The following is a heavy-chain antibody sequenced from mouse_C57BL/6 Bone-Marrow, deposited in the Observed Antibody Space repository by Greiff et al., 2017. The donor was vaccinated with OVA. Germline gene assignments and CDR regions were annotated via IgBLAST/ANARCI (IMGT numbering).Heavy chain of an antibody. D-gene: IGHD2-4*01. Sequence: EVQLVESGGDLVKPGGSLKLSCAASGFTFSSYGMSWVRQTPDKRLEWVATISSGGSYTYYPDSVKGRFTIPRDNAKNTLYLQMSSLKSEDTAMYYCARIYYDYDGFAYWGQGTLVTVSA. V-gene: IGHV5-6*01. CDR3: ARIYYDYDGFAY. CDR2: ISSGGSYT. CDR1: GFTFSSYG. J-gene: IGHJ3*01.